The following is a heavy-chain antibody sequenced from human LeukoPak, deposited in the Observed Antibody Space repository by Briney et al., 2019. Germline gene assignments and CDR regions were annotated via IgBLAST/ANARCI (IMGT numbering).Heavy chain of an antibody. D-gene: IGHD3-10*01. CDR2: MSYSGST. J-gene: IGHJ4*02. CDR1: GGSISSSNHY. CDR3: ARDLLYYSGSGSPLEY. Sequence: SETLSLTCTVSGGSISSSNHYWGWIRRPPGKGLEWIGSMSYSGSTFYNPSLKSRVTISVDTSKSHLSLKLTSVTAADTAVYYCARDLLYYSGSGSPLEYWGQGTLVTVSS. V-gene: IGHV4-39*07.